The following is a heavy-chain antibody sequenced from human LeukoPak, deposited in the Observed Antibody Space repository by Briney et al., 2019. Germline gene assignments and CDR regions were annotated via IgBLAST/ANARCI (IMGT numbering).Heavy chain of an antibody. Sequence: GGSLRLSCAASGFTFSSYGMHWVRQAPGKGLEWVAVIWYDGSNKYYADSVKGRFTISRDNSENALYLQMNSLRAEDTAVYHCAKSRATSDWYFFDYWGQGTLVTVSS. CDR2: IWYDGSNK. CDR1: GFTFSSYG. D-gene: IGHD2-21*02. V-gene: IGHV3-33*03. J-gene: IGHJ4*02. CDR3: AKSRATSDWYFFDY.